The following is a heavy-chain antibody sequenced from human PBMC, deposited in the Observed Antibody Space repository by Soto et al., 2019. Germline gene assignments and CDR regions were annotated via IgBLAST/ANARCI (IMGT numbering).Heavy chain of an antibody. CDR1: GGSISSYY. CDR3: ARVSGMATINGYYYYYGMDV. CDR2: IYYSGCT. D-gene: IGHD5-12*01. J-gene: IGHJ6*02. Sequence: PSETLSLTCTVSGGSISSYYWSWIRQPPGKGLEWIGYIYYSGCTNYNPSLKSRVTISVDTSKNQFSLKLSSVTAADTAVYYCARVSGMATINGYYYYYGMDVWGQGTTVTVSS. V-gene: IGHV4-59*01.